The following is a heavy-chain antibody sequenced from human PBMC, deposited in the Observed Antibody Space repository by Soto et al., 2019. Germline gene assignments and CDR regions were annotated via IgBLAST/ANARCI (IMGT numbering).Heavy chain of an antibody. CDR1: GYTFTSYG. J-gene: IGHJ4*02. CDR2: ISAYNGNT. V-gene: IGHV1-18*01. D-gene: IGHD2-8*01. Sequence: ASVKVSCKASGYTFTSYGISWVRQAPGQGLEWMGWISAYNGNTNYAQKLQGRVTMTTDTSTSTAYMEPRSLRSDDTAVYYCASRYCTNGVCHEPWGQGTLVTVSS. CDR3: ASRYCTNGVCHEP.